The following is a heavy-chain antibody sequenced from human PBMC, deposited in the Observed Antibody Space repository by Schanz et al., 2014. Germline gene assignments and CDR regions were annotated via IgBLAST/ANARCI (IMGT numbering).Heavy chain of an antibody. Sequence: EVQLLESGGALEQPGGSLRLSCAASGITFSDYAMSWVRQAPGKGLEWVSTIASGGSHTFYADSVTGRFTISRDNAKSSLYLQMSSLRDEDTAIYYCVRDYNWGFDNWGQGTLVTVSS. CDR2: IASGGSHT. D-gene: IGHD7-27*01. V-gene: IGHV3-23*01. CDR3: VRDYNWGFDN. CDR1: GITFSDYA. J-gene: IGHJ4*02.